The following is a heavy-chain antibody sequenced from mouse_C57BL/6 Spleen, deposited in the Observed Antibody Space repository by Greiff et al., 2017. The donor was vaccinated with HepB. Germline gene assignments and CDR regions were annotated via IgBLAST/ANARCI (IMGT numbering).Heavy chain of an antibody. CDR1: GYAFSSSW. CDR3: ARLPDGDY. CDR2: IYPGDGDT. V-gene: IGHV1-82*01. Sequence: VQLKESGPELVKPGASVKISCKASGYAFSSSWMNWVKQRPGKGLEWIGRIYPGDGDTNYNGKFKGKATLTADKSSSTAYMQLSSLTSEDSAVYFCARLPDGDYWGQGTTLTVSS. J-gene: IGHJ2*01.